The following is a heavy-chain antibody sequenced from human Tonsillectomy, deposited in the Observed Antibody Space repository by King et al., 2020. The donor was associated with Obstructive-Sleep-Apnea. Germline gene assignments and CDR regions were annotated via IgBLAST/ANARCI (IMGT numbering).Heavy chain of an antibody. CDR2: ISSSSSYI. Sequence: VQLVESGGGLVKPGGSLRLSGAASGFTFISYSMNWVRQAPGKGLEWVSSISSSSSYIYYADSVKGRFTISRDNAKNSLYLQMNSLRAEDTAVYYCARDRSGSYDVFDYWGQGTLVTVSS. D-gene: IGHD1-26*01. V-gene: IGHV3-21*01. CDR3: ARDRSGSYDVFDY. CDR1: GFTFISYS. J-gene: IGHJ4*02.